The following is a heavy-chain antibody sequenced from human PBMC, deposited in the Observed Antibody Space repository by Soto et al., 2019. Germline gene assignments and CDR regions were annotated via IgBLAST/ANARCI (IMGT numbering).Heavy chain of an antibody. Sequence: QVQLVQSGAEVKKPGSSVKVSCKASGGTFSSYAISWVRQAPGQGLEWMGGIIPIFGTANYAQKFQGRVTITADESTSTAYMELSSLRSEHTVVYYCARDYYGAGSPRGHFDYWGQGTLVTVSS. J-gene: IGHJ4*02. CDR3: ARDYYGAGSPRGHFDY. CDR1: GGTFSSYA. CDR2: IIPIFGTA. V-gene: IGHV1-69*01. D-gene: IGHD3-10*01.